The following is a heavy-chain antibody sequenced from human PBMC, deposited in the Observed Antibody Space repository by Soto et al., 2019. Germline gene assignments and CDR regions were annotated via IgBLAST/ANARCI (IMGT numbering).Heavy chain of an antibody. V-gene: IGHV2-5*02. CDR3: AHILSFGDSSGFDP. CDR2: IYWDDDK. J-gene: IGHJ5*02. CDR1: GFSLSTSGVG. D-gene: IGHD3-16*02. Sequence: QITLKESGPTLVKPTQTLTLTCTFSGFSLSTSGVGVGWIRQPPGKALEWLALIYWDDDKRYSPSLKSRLSITDDTSKHQVVITMTNMYPVDTATYYCAHILSFGDSSGFDPCDHGALVIVAS.